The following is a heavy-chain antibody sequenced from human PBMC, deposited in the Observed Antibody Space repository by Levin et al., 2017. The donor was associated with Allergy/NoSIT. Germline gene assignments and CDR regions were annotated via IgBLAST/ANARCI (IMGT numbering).Heavy chain of an antibody. V-gene: IGHV4-61*01. CDR3: VREPSGGYYYYGMDV. CDR2: ISNTGST. J-gene: IGHJ6*02. CDR1: GDSVRSNIYY. D-gene: IGHD3-10*01. Sequence: SETLSLTCTVSGDSVRSNIYYWTWIRQPPGKGLEWIGSISNTGSTNYSPSLKTRVTMSLDTSKNQFSLQLSSVTAADTALYYCVREPSGGYYYYGMDVWAKGLRSPSP.